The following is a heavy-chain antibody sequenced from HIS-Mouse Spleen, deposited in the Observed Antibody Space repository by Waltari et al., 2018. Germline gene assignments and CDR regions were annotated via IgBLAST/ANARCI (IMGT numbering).Heavy chain of an antibody. CDR1: GYSLTSYC. Sequence: EVQLVQSGAEVKKPGESRKTSCTGSGYSLTSYCIGWVRPMAGKGREWRGIIYPGDSDTRYSPSFQGQVTISADKSISTAYLQWSSLKASDTAMYYCARLDGATVTPSWFDPWGQGTLVTVSS. J-gene: IGHJ5*02. CDR2: IYPGDSDT. D-gene: IGHD4-4*01. CDR3: ARLDGATVTPSWFDP. V-gene: IGHV5-51*03.